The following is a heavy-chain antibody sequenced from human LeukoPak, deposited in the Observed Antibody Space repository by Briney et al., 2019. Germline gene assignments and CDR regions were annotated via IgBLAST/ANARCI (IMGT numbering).Heavy chain of an antibody. Sequence: GRSLRLSCAASGFTFSSYGMHWVRQAPGKGLEWVAVISYDGSNKYYADSVKGRFTISRDNSKDTLYLQMNSLRAEDTAVYYCARGRELRLDYWGQGTLVTVSS. D-gene: IGHD1-26*01. CDR1: GFTFSSYG. CDR2: ISYDGSNK. V-gene: IGHV3-30*03. J-gene: IGHJ4*02. CDR3: ARGRELRLDY.